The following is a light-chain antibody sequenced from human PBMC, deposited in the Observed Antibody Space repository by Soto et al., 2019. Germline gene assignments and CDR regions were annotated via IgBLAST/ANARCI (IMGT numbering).Light chain of an antibody. J-gene: IGKJ5*01. CDR1: QSVSSSY. CDR3: QQYNNWPIT. CDR2: GAS. Sequence: EIVLTQSPGTLSLSPGERATVSCRVSQSVSSSYLAWYQQKPGQAPRLLIYGASTRATGIPARFSGSGSGTEFTLTISSLQSEDFAVYYCQQYNNWPITFGQGTRLEIK. V-gene: IGKV3-15*01.